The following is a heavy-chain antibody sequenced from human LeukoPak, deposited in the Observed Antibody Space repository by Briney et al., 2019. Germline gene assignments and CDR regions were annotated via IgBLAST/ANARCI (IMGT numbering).Heavy chain of an antibody. V-gene: IGHV1-69-2*01. J-gene: IGHJ4*02. D-gene: IGHD2-15*01. CDR3: ATGPGGGGGYYFDY. Sequence: ATVELSCKVSGYTFTDYYMHWVQQAPGKGLEWMGLVDPQDGEKIYAENFQGRVTITADTSTHTPYMELSSVRSEETAVYYCATGPGGGGGYYFDYWGQGTLGTVSS. CDR1: GYTFTDYY. CDR2: VDPQDGEK.